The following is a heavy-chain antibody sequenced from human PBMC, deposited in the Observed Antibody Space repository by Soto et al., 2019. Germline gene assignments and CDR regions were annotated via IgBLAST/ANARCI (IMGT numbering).Heavy chain of an antibody. V-gene: IGHV4-39*01. J-gene: IGHJ4*02. CDR1: GGSISSSSYY. Sequence: QLQLQASGPGLVKPSETLSLTCTVSGGSISSSSYYWGWIRQPPGKGLEWIGCIYYSGSTYYNPSLTSRVTISVDTSKNQFSLKLSSVTAADTAVYYCARHVGRIQLWFGYWGQGTLVTVSS. CDR3: ARHVGRIQLWFGY. CDR2: IYYSGST. D-gene: IGHD5-18*01.